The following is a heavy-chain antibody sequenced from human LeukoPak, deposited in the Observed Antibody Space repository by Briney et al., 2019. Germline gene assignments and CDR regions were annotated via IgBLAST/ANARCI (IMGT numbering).Heavy chain of an antibody. D-gene: IGHD4-23*01. CDR3: YGANAEH. V-gene: IGHV3-74*03. Sequence: GGSLRLSCAASGFTFSSYWMHWVRQAPGKGLAWVSGTNTDGSSTMYADSVKGRFTIARDNAKNTLYLQMNSLRAEDTAVYYCYGANAEHWGQGTLVTVSS. CDR2: TNTDGSST. J-gene: IGHJ1*01. CDR1: GFTFSSYW.